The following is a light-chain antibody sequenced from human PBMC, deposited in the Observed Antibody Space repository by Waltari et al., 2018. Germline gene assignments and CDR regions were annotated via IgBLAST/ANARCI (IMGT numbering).Light chain of an antibody. Sequence: DIVLTQSPGTLYLSPGERATLTCWASQSVNRALVWYQQKPGQAPRHLIYVASDRTTGMRDSCSGGGSVTDFSITSSRLEPEEFAVYYWQHNVRLPATFGQGTKVEIK. CDR2: VAS. V-gene: IGKV3-20*01. CDR1: QSVNRA. J-gene: IGKJ2*01. CDR3: QHNVRLPAT.